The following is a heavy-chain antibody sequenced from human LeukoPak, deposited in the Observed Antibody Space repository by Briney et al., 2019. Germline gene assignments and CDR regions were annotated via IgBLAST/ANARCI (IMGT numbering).Heavy chain of an antibody. J-gene: IGHJ6*03. D-gene: IGHD2-15*01. CDR3: ARGVVVVVAATLRAHYYMDV. V-gene: IGHV1-8*01. CDR2: MNPNSGNT. CDR1: GYTFTSYD. Sequence: ASVKVSCKASGYTFTSYDINWVRQATGQGLEWMGWMNPNSGNTGYAQKFQGRVTMTRNTSISTAYMELSSLRSEDTAVYYCARGVVVVVAATLRAHYYMDVWGKGTTVTVSS.